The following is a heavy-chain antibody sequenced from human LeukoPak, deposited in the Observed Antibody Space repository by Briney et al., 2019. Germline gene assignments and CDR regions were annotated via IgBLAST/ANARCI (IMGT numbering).Heavy chain of an antibody. D-gene: IGHD2-21*02. J-gene: IGHJ4*02. Sequence: SVKLSCKASGGSFSSYAISWVRQAPGQGLEWMGGIIPIFGTANYAQKFQGRVTITADESTSTAYMELSSLRSEDTAVYYCASAIVVVTAPFDYWGQGTLVTVSS. CDR2: IIPIFGTA. CDR3: ASAIVVVTAPFDY. CDR1: GGSFSSYA. V-gene: IGHV1-69*13.